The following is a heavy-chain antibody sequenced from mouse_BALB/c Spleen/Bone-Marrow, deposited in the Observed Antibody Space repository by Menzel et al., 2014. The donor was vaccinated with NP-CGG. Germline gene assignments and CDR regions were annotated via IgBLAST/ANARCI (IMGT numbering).Heavy chain of an antibody. J-gene: IGHJ1*01. V-gene: IGHV5-17*02. CDR3: ARSWEYFDV. D-gene: IGHD4-1*01. CDR1: GLTFSSFG. Sequence: VQLKESGGGLVQPGGSRKLSCAASGLTFSSFGMHWVRQAPEKGLEWVAYISSGSSTIYYADTVKGRFTISRDNPKNTLFLQMTSLRSEDTAMYYCARSWEYFDVWGAGTTVTVSS. CDR2: ISSGSSTI.